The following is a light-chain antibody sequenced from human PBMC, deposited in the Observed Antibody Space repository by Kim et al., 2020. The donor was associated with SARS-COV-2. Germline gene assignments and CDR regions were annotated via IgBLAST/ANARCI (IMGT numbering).Light chain of an antibody. J-gene: IGLJ3*02. CDR1: SGHSNYA. CDR2: VNSDDSH. CDR3: QTWGTGSGV. V-gene: IGLV4-69*01. Sequence: QLVLTQSPSASASLGASVKLTCTLSSGHSNYAIAWHQQQPEKGPRYLMKVNSDDSHTKGDGIPDRFSGSSSGAERHLTISSLQSDDEADYYCQTWGTGSGVFGGGTKLTVL.